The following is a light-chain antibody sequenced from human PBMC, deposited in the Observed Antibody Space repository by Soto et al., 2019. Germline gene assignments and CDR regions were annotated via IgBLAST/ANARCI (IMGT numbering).Light chain of an antibody. CDR2: DVS. CDR3: CSYTNSAYV. J-gene: IGLJ1*01. Sequence: QSVLTQPRSVSGSPGQSVTISCTGTSSDVGAYNYVSWYQQHPAKAPNLMIYDVSKRPSGFPDRFSGSKSGNTAFLTISGLQAEDEGDYYCCSYTNSAYVFGTGTKVTVL. CDR1: SSDVGAYNY. V-gene: IGLV2-11*01.